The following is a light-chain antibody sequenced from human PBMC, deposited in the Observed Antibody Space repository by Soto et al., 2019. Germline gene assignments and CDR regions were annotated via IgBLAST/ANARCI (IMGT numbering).Light chain of an antibody. Sequence: DIQLTQSPSSLSASVGDRATITCPASQSISSYLNCYQXKQGTPXKXLIYAASSLQSGVPSRFSGSGSGTAGTITISSLQTEDVETYYCQQSYRTSITFGPGTKVDIK. V-gene: IGKV1-39*01. CDR2: AAS. CDR1: QSISSY. J-gene: IGKJ3*01. CDR3: QQSYRTSIT.